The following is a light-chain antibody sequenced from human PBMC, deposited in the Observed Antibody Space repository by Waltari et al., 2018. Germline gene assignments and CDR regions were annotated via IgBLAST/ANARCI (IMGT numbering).Light chain of an antibody. Sequence: EVVLTQSPGTLSLSPGERATPSCRASGSIWRALAWYQQKPGQAPRLLIYGASTRATGIPDRFSGSGSGTDFSLTISRLEPEEFEVYYCQHYVRLPVTFGQGTRVEI. CDR1: GSIWRAL. J-gene: IGKJ1*01. V-gene: IGKV3-20*01. CDR2: GAS. CDR3: QHYVRLPVT.